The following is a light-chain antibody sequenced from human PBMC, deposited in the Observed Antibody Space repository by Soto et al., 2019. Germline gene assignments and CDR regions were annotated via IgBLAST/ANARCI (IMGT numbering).Light chain of an antibody. V-gene: IGKV3-20*01. J-gene: IGKJ5*01. CDR3: QQYGSSPPIT. CDR2: GAS. Sequence: EIVFTQFSSTLSLSPGERATLACKSRQSVSSSYLAWYQQKPGQAPRLLIYGASSRATGIPDRFSGSGSGTDFTLTISRLEPEDFAVYYCQQYGSSPPITFGQGTRLEIK. CDR1: QSVSSSY.